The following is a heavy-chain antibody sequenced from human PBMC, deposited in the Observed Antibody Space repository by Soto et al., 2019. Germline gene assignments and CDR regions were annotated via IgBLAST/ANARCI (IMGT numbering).Heavy chain of an antibody. CDR3: ARDVQVHTPAFVY. Sequence: QVQLVKSGAELKKPGSSVTVSCPSSGGTFNTYAMNWVRQAPGQGPEWMGDISPMFSAANYAPKFQGRVTTTSDESTGTSDMQLSILTSEDTALYLCARDVQVHTPAFVYWGQGTLVTVSS. D-gene: IGHD3-10*01. J-gene: IGHJ4*02. CDR1: GGTFNTYA. V-gene: IGHV1-69*19. CDR2: ISPMFSAA.